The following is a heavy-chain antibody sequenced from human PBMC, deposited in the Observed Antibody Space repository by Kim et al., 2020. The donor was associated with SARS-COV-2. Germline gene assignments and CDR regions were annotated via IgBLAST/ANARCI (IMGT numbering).Heavy chain of an antibody. D-gene: IGHD1-26*01. CDR3: AKDSLGIVGALRV. Sequence: GGSLRLSCAASGFTFDDYAMHWVRQAPGKGMEWVSGISWNSGSIGYADSVKGRFTISRDNAKNSLYLQMNSLRAEDTALYYCAKDSLGIVGALRVWGQGTTVTVSS. V-gene: IGHV3-9*01. J-gene: IGHJ6*02. CDR1: GFTFDDYA. CDR2: ISWNSGSI.